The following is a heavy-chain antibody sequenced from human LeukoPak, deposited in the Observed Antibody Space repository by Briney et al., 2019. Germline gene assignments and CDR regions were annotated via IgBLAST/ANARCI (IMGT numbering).Heavy chain of an antibody. V-gene: IGHV3-74*01. Sequence: PGGSLRLSCAASGFTFSSYWMHWVRQAPGKGLVWVSRINSDGSSRSYADSVKGRFTISRDNAKNTLYLQMNSLRAEDTAVYYCANLVGGGGNSERGLPFDIWGQGTKVSVSP. CDR1: GFTFSSYW. CDR2: INSDGSSR. D-gene: IGHD4-23*01. J-gene: IGHJ3*02. CDR3: ANLVGGGGNSERGLPFDI.